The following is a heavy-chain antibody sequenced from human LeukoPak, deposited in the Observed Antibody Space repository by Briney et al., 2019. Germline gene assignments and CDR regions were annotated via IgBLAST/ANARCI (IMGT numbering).Heavy chain of an antibody. Sequence: PSETLSLTCTVSGDSISSSSYYWGWIRQPPGKELEWIGGIYYSGSTYYNPSLNSRVTISVDTSKNQFSLKLSSVTAADTAVYYCARDYLGGNPDAFDIWGQGTMVTVSS. V-gene: IGHV4-39*07. CDR2: IYYSGST. J-gene: IGHJ3*02. CDR1: GDSISSSSYY. CDR3: ARDYLGGNPDAFDI. D-gene: IGHD4-23*01.